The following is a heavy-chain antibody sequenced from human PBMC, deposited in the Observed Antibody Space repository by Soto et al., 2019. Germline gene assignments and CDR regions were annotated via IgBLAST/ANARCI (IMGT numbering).Heavy chain of an antibody. CDR1: GYTFTIYA. V-gene: IGHV1-3*01. CDR2: INAGIGDT. J-gene: IGHJ4*02. D-gene: IGHD2-8*01. Sequence: ASVKVSCKASGYTFTIYAMHWVLQAPGQRLEWMGWINAGIGDTQYSQKFQGRVTITRDTSASTAYMELSSLRSEDTAVYYCARDCSMVVMAPGDWGQGTRVTVAS. CDR3: ARDCSMVVMAPGD.